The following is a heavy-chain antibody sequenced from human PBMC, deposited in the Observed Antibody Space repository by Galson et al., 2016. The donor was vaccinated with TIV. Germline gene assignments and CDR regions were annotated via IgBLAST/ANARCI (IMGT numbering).Heavy chain of an antibody. Sequence: QSGAEVKKAGDSLKISCKGSGYTFATSWIGWVRQRPGKGLEWMGIIYPGDSDTRYSPPFAGQVTISADKYISTAYLQWDSLKASDTAMYFCARGEEPYYFGSGSGYFDFWGQGTLVTVSS. CDR3: ARGEEPYYFGSGSGYFDF. CDR2: IYPGDSDT. J-gene: IGHJ4*02. V-gene: IGHV5-51*03. D-gene: IGHD3-10*01. CDR1: GYTFATSW.